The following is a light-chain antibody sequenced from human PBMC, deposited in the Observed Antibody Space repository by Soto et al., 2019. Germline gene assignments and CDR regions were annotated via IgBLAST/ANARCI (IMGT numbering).Light chain of an antibody. CDR3: QSFDTSLSGFLI. CDR2: DNN. Sequence: QSVLTQPPSVSGAPGQRVTISCTGSSSNIGAGYDVHWYQQLPGTAPKLLIFDNNNRPSGVPDRFSGSKSDTSASLAITGLQAEDEADYYCQSFDTSLSGFLIFGGGTQLTVL. J-gene: IGLJ2*01. CDR1: SSNIGAGYD. V-gene: IGLV1-40*01.